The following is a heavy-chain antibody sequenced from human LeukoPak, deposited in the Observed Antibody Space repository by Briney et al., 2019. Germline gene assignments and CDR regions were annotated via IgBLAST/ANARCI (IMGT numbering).Heavy chain of an antibody. Sequence: GRSLRLSCAASGFTFDGYAMHWVRQAPGKGLEWVSGISWNSGSIGYADSVKGRFTISRDNAKNSLYLQMNSLRAEDTALYYCAKLAAAGPIDYWGQGTLVTVSS. V-gene: IGHV3-9*01. CDR2: ISWNSGSI. CDR3: AKLAAAGPIDY. J-gene: IGHJ4*02. D-gene: IGHD6-13*01. CDR1: GFTFDGYA.